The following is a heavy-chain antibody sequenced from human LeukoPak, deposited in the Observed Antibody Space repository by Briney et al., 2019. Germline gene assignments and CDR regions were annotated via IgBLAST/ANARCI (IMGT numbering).Heavy chain of an antibody. CDR3: ARVGGTIFGVVNRGAFDC. V-gene: IGHV4-59*11. CDR1: DDSISSQY. J-gene: IGHJ4*02. D-gene: IGHD3-3*01. Sequence: PSETLSLTCSVSDDSISSQYWSWIRQPPGKGLEWIGYSYHSGSTKYNPSLKSRVTMSLDTSKNQFSLNLSSVTAADTAVYYCARVGGTIFGVVNRGAFDCWGQGTLVTVSS. CDR2: SYHSGST.